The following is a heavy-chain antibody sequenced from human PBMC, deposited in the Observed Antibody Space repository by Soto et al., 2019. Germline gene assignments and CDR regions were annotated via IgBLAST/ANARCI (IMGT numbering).Heavy chain of an antibody. J-gene: IGHJ4*02. CDR2: ISGSGGST. CDR1: GFTFSSYA. CDR3: APQMVEWELLDGAAFDY. V-gene: IGHV3-23*01. Sequence: GGSLRLSCAASGFTFSSYAMSWVRQAPGKGLEWVSAISGSGGSTYYADSVKGRFTISRDNSKNTLYLQMNSLRAEDTAVYDCAPQMVEWELLDGAAFDYWGQGTLVTVSS. D-gene: IGHD1-26*01.